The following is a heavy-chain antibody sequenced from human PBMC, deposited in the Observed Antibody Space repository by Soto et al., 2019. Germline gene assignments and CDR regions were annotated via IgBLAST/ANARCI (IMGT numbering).Heavy chain of an antibody. CDR3: AGDFVGGAYHFDS. Sequence: QVQLVESGGGVVQPGRSLRLSCAASGFTFSNYAVHWVRQAPGKGLEWVAVMWYGGSYQFYADSVKGRFTISRDNSNNTLYLQMNSLRAEDTAVYFCAGDFVGGAYHFDSWGQGTLVTVSS. J-gene: IGHJ4*02. D-gene: IGHD2-21*01. V-gene: IGHV3-33*01. CDR1: GFTFSNYA. CDR2: MWYGGSYQ.